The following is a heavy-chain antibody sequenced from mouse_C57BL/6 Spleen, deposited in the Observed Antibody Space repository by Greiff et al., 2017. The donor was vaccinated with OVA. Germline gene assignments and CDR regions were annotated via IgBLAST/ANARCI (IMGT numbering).Heavy chain of an antibody. Sequence: QVQLQQPGAELVKPGASVKMSCKASGYTFTSYWITWVKQRPGQGLEWIGDIYPGSGSTNYNEKFKSKATLTVDKSSSTAYMQLISLTSEDSAVDYCARDYYGSSYFDYWGQGTTLTVSS. CDR1: GYTFTSYW. CDR2: IYPGSGST. J-gene: IGHJ2*01. D-gene: IGHD1-1*01. CDR3: ARDYYGSSYFDY. V-gene: IGHV1-55*01.